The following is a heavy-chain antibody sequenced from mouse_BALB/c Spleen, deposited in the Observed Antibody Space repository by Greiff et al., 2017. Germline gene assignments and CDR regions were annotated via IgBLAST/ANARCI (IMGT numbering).Heavy chain of an antibody. D-gene: IGHD2-14*01. CDR3: ARLNYRYSGDYFDY. J-gene: IGHJ2*01. Sequence: LVKTGASVKISCKASGYSFTGYYMHWVKQSHGKSLEWIGYISCYNGATSYNQKFKGKATFTVDTSSSTAYMQFNSLTSEDSAVYYCARLNYRYSGDYFDYWGQGTTLTVSS. V-gene: IGHV1S34*01. CDR2: ISCYNGAT. CDR1: GYSFTGYY.